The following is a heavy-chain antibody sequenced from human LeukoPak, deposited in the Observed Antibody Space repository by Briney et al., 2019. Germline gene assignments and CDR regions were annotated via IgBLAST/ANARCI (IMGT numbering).Heavy chain of an antibody. D-gene: IGHD3-16*02. CDR2: IDSSGGTT. J-gene: IGHJ4*02. V-gene: IGHV3-11*01. CDR3: ASARLRLGELSPLDY. Sequence: GGSLRLSCAASGFTFSDYYMSWIRQAPGKGLEWISYIDSSGGTTYYADSVKGRFTISRDNARNSLYLQMNSLRAEDTAVYYCASARLRLGELSPLDYWGQGTLVTVSS. CDR1: GFTFSDYY.